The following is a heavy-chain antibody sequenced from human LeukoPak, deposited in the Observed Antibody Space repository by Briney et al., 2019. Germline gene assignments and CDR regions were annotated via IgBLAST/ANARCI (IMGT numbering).Heavy chain of an antibody. J-gene: IGHJ3*02. CDR1: GYTFTGYY. CDR2: INPNSGGT. CDR3: ARGYYDSSGYGAFDI. D-gene: IGHD3-22*01. Sequence: ASVKVSCKASGYTFTGYYMHWVRQAPGQGLEWMGRINPNSGGTNYAQKFQGRVTMTRDTSISTAYMELSSLRSEDTAVYYCARGYYDSSGYGAFDIWGQGTMVTVPS. V-gene: IGHV1-2*06.